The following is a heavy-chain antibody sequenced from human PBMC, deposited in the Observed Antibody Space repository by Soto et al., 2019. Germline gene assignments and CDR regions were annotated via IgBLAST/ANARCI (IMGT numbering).Heavy chain of an antibody. CDR1: VGSISSGGYY. CDR2: MYNTGST. D-gene: IGHD2-21*02. CDR3: ARDLWGYCGADCYPLDV. V-gene: IGHV4-61*08. Sequence: PSLTGTVSVGSISSGGYYWSWIRQPPGKGLEWIGYMYNTGSTIYNPSLKSRVTISVDTSKNQFSLKLNSVTAADTAVYYCARDLWGYCGADCYPLDVWGQGTTLTVSS. J-gene: IGHJ6*02.